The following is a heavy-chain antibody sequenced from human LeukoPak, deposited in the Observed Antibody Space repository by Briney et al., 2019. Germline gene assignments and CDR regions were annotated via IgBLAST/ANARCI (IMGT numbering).Heavy chain of an antibody. V-gene: IGHV3-30*09. J-gene: IGHJ4*02. CDR3: ATVTKVDFDY. D-gene: IGHD4-11*01. CDR2: VSVEGIGR. CDR1: GFTFRSYT. Sequence: PGGSLRLSCAASGFTFRSYTFFWLRQAPGKGLEWVASVSVEGIGRYFPGSVEGRFAISRDDSKKSVFLQMSNLRPEDTAVYFCATVTKVDFDYWGQGTLVTVSS.